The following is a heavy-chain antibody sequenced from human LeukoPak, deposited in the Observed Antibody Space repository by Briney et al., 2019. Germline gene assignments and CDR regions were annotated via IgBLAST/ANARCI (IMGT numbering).Heavy chain of an antibody. CDR1: GYSISSGYY. J-gene: IGHJ4*02. CDR2: IYHSGST. D-gene: IGHD6-13*01. V-gene: IGHV4-38-2*01. Sequence: SETLSLTCAVSGYSISSGYYWGWIRQPPGKGLEWIGSIYHSGSTYYNPSLKSRATISVDTSKNHFSLKLSSVTAADTAVYYCARHGSVAAAGFDYWGQGTLVTVSS. CDR3: ARHGSVAAAGFDY.